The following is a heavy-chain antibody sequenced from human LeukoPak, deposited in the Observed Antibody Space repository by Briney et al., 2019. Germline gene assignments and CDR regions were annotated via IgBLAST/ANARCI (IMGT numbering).Heavy chain of an antibody. V-gene: IGHV1-2*06. D-gene: IGHD5/OR15-5a*01. J-gene: IGHJ5*02. CDR1: GYTFTGYY. CDR3: ARLSTSPHHFP. CDR2: INPNSGDT. Sequence: GSVKVSCKASGYTFTGYYLHWVRQAPGQGLEWMGRINPNSGDTYYTQDFQGRITMTRDTSLSTAYLELSTLRSNDTAVYYCARLSTSPHHFPWGQGTLVTVSS.